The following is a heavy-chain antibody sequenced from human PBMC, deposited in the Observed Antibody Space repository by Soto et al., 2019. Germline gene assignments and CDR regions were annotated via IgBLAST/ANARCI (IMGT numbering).Heavy chain of an antibody. CDR2: IYWDDSK. J-gene: IGHJ4*02. D-gene: IGHD1-26*01. CDR3: AHAYGGRSLY. Sequence: QSTLKESGPTLVKPTQTLTLTCTFSGFSLTTDRVGVGWIRQPPGEALEWLAAIYWDDSKTYRPSLESRLTITKDTSKNQVALTMTNMDSLDTATYYCAHAYGGRSLYWGQGTLVTVSS. V-gene: IGHV2-5*02. CDR1: GFSLTTDRVG.